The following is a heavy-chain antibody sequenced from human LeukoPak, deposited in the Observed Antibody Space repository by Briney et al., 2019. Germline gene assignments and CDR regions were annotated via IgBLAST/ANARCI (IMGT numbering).Heavy chain of an antibody. J-gene: IGHJ4*02. CDR2: ISGSGGST. D-gene: IGHD3-22*01. CDR1: GFTFSSYA. Sequence: GGSLRLSCAASGFTFSSYAMSWVRQAPGKGLEWVSAISGSGGSTYYADSVKGRFTISRDNSKNTLYLQMNSLRAEDTAVYYCAKLPHDPYHYDSSGYYGGLYYFDYWGQGTLVTVSS. CDR3: AKLPHDPYHYDSSGYYGGLYYFDY. V-gene: IGHV3-23*01.